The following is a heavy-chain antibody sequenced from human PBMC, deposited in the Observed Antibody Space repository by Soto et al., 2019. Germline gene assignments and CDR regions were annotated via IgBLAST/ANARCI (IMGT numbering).Heavy chain of an antibody. Sequence: QVQLVQSGAEMKKPGASVRVSCKASGYTFINYDFSWVRQAPGQGLEWMGWISGHNGNTKYAQKFQGRVTVTTDTSTTTAYMELRSLRSDDTAGYYCARDTAVAFDYWGQGTLVTVSS. CDR3: ARDTAVAFDY. J-gene: IGHJ4*02. CDR1: GYTFINYD. D-gene: IGHD2-15*01. V-gene: IGHV1-18*01. CDR2: ISGHNGNT.